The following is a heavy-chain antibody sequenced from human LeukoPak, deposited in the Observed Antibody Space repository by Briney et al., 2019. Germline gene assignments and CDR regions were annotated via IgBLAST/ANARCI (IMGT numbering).Heavy chain of an antibody. CDR3: ARKAEAGSIIDY. Sequence: PSETLSLTCAVSGGSISSGGYSWSWIRQPPGKGLEWIGYIYHSGSTYYNPSLKSRVTISVDRSKNQFSLKLSSVTAADTAVYYCARKAEAGSIIDYWGQGTLVTVS. J-gene: IGHJ4*02. CDR1: GGSISSGGYS. D-gene: IGHD6-19*01. CDR2: IYHSGST. V-gene: IGHV4-30-2*01.